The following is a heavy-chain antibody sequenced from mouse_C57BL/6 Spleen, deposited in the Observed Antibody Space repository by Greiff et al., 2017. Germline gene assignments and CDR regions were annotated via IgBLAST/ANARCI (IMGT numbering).Heavy chain of an antibody. CDR2: IYPGSGNT. D-gene: IGHD2-3*01. J-gene: IGHJ4*01. CDR1: GYTFTDYY. V-gene: IGHV1-76*01. Sequence: QVQLQQSGAELVRPGASVKLSCKASGYTFTDYYINWVKQRPGQGLEWIARIYPGSGNTYYNEKFKGKATLTAEKSSSTAYMQLSSLTSEDSAVYFCARDDGYYGYYAMDYWGQGTSVTVSS. CDR3: ARDDGYYGYYAMDY.